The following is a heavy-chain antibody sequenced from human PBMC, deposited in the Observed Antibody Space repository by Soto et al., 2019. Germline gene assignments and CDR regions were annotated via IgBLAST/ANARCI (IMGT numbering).Heavy chain of an antibody. Sequence: PSETLSLTCTVSGGSISSGGYYWSWIRQHPGKGLEWIGYIYYSGSTYYNPSLKSRVTISVDTSKNQFSLKLSSVTAADTAVYYCARVSGNSPTPLDYWGQGTLVTVSS. CDR3: ARVSGNSPTPLDY. D-gene: IGHD1-7*01. CDR1: GGSISSGGYY. J-gene: IGHJ4*02. CDR2: IYYSGST. V-gene: IGHV4-31*03.